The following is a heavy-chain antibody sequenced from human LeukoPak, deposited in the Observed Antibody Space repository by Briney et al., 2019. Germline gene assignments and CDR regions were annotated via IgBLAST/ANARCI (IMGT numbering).Heavy chain of an antibody. CDR2: IYSGGST. CDR1: GFTVSSNY. J-gene: IGHJ4*02. V-gene: IGHV3-53*04. D-gene: IGHD6-13*01. CDR3: ARLFGAAGRQFDY. Sequence: GGSLRLSCAASGFTVSSNYMSWVRQAPGKGLEWVSVIYSGGSTYYADSVKGRFTISRHNSKNTLYLQMNILRAEDTAVYYCARLFGAAGRQFDYWGQGTLVTVSS.